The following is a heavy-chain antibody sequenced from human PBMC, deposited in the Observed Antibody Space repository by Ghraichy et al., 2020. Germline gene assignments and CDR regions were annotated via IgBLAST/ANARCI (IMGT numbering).Heavy chain of an antibody. J-gene: IGHJ6*02. D-gene: IGHD3-9*01. V-gene: IGHV3-9*01. CDR2: ISWNSGSI. CDR3: ARHYDILTGYYKVYYYYGMDV. Sequence: GGSLRLSCAASGFTFDDYAMHWVRQAPGKGLEWVSGISWNSGSIGYADSVKGRFTISRDNAKNSLYLQMNSLRAEDTALYYCARHYDILTGYYKVYYYYGMDVWGQGTTVTVSS. CDR1: GFTFDDYA.